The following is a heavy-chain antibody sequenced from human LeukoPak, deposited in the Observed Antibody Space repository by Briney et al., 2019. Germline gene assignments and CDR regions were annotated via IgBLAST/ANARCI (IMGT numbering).Heavy chain of an antibody. CDR2: ISSSSYI. CDR1: GFTFSSYS. CDR3: ARAHAIAARPSNY. Sequence: GSLILSCAASGFTFSSYSMNWVRQAPGKGLEWVSSISSSSYIYYADSVKGRFTISRDNAKNSLYLQMNSLRAEDTAVYYCARAHAIAARPSNYWGQGTLVTVSS. V-gene: IGHV3-21*01. D-gene: IGHD6-6*01. J-gene: IGHJ4*02.